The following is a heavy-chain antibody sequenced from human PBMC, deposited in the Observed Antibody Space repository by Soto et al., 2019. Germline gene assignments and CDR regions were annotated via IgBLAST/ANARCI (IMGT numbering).Heavy chain of an antibody. CDR3: VRSSGSQPRAGWFDP. CDR1: GFNFDDHA. V-gene: IGHV3-9*01. CDR2: ISWNSVTI. Sequence: EVQLVESGGGLAQPGWSRRLSCAASGFNFDDHAMPWVRQTPGKGLEWVSGISWNSVTINYADSIKGRFTISRDNAKRTLYLQMNNLRPADTAMYFCVRSSGSQPRAGWFDPGGQGTLVTVS. D-gene: IGHD1-26*01. J-gene: IGHJ5*02.